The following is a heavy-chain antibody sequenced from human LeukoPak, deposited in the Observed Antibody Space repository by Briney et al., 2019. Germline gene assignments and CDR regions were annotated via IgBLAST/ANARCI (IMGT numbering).Heavy chain of an antibody. CDR1: GFTFSSYW. V-gene: IGHV3-7*01. CDR2: IKQDGSEK. CDR3: ARVRGGYDILTGYYIPHFDY. Sequence: GGSLRLSCAASGFTFSSYWMSWVRQAPGKGLEWVANIKQDGSEKYYVDSVKGRFTISRDNAKNSLYLQMNSLRAEDTAVYYCARVRGGYDILTGYYIPHFDYWGQGTLVTVSS. D-gene: IGHD3-9*01. J-gene: IGHJ4*02.